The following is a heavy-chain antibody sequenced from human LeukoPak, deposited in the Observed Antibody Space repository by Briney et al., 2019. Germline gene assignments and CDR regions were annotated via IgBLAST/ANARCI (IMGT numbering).Heavy chain of an antibody. CDR2: IYPGDSDT. Sequence: GDSLKISCEGSGYSFTSYWIGWVRQMPGKGLEWMGIIYPGDSDTRYSPSFQGQVTISADKSISTAYLQWSSLKASDTAMYYCARLPLGRAVAGHYYYYYMDVWGKGTTVTVSS. D-gene: IGHD6-19*01. V-gene: IGHV5-51*01. J-gene: IGHJ6*03. CDR3: ARLPLGRAVAGHYYYYYMDV. CDR1: GYSFTSYW.